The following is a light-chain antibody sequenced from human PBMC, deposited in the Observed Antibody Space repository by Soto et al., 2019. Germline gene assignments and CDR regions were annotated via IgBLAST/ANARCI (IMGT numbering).Light chain of an antibody. Sequence: EIVVTQYTGTLSGSAGERATLCWRASQSVSINLAWYQQKPGQAPRLLIYDASTRATGIPARFSGSGSGTEFTLTISSLQSKDFAVYHCQQYNNRHPLTFAGGTKVDIK. CDR2: DAS. CDR3: QQYNNRHPLT. CDR1: QSVSIN. J-gene: IGKJ4*01. V-gene: IGKV3D-15*01.